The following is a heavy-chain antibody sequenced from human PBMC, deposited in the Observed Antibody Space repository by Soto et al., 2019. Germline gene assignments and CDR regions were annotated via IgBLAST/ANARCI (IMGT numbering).Heavy chain of an antibody. J-gene: IGHJ5*02. CDR2: IYYSGST. D-gene: IGHD3-22*01. V-gene: IGHV4-59*01. Sequence: SETLSLTCTVSGGSISSYYWSWIRQPPGKGLEWIGYIYYSGSTNYNPSLKSRVTISVDTSKNQFSLKLSSVTAADTAVYYCARDYYDSSGSRFDPWGQGTLVTVSS. CDR1: GGSISSYY. CDR3: ARDYYDSSGSRFDP.